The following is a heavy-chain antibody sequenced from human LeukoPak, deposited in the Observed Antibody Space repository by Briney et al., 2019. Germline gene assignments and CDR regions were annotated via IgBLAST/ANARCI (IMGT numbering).Heavy chain of an antibody. V-gene: IGHV3-23*01. CDR1: GFTFSTYG. Sequence: GGTLRLSCAASGFTFSTYGMSWVRQAPGKGLEWVSAISGSGDSTYYADSVKGRFTISRDNSKNTLYLQMNSLRAEDTAVYYCAKVAYYNDSSGYYLDAFDIWGQGTMVTVSS. CDR3: AKVAYYNDSSGYYLDAFDI. J-gene: IGHJ3*02. D-gene: IGHD3-22*01. CDR2: ISGSGDST.